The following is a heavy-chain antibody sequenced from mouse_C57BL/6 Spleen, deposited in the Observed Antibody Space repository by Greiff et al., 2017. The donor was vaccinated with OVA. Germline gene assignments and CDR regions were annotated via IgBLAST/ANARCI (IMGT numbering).Heavy chain of an antibody. CDR3: ARRARSGNSYWYFDV. CDR2: INYDGSST. V-gene: IGHV5-16*01. CDR1: GFTFSDYY. J-gene: IGHJ1*03. D-gene: IGHD2-1*01. Sequence: EVKLMESEGGLVQPGSSMKLSCTASGFTFSDYYMAWVRQVPEKGLEWVANINYDGSSTYYLDSLKSRFIISRDNAKNILYLQMSSLKSEDTATYYCARRARSGNSYWYFDVWGTGTTVTVAS.